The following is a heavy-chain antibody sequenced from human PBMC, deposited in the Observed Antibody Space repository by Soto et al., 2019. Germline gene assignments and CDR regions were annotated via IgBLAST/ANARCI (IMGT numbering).Heavy chain of an antibody. V-gene: IGHV4-30-4*01. CDR3: ATLGSWRSGTFHGLDV. J-gene: IGHJ6*02. CDR2: IYYSGST. Sequence: QVQLQESGPGLVKPSQTLSLTCTVSGGSISSGDYYWSWIRQPPGKGLEWIGYIYYSGSTYYHPSLQSRVTISIDASKNQFSLKLRSVTAADTAVYYCATLGSWRSGTFHGLDVWGQGTTVTVSS. CDR1: GGSISSGDYY. D-gene: IGHD3-16*01.